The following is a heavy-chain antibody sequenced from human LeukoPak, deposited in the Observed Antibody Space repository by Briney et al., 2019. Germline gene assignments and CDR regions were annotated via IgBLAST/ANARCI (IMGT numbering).Heavy chain of an antibody. D-gene: IGHD2-15*01. CDR2: IRQDGTEK. CDR1: GFSFGSNW. CDR3: AAGTGYLIEK. J-gene: IGHJ4*02. Sequence: GGSLRLSCAASGFSFGSNWMNWVRQSPGKGLEWVANIRQDGTEKNYVDSVKGRFVISRDNAKNSLYLQMNSLRAEDTAVYYCAAGTGYLIEKWGQGTLVTVSS. V-gene: IGHV3-7*01.